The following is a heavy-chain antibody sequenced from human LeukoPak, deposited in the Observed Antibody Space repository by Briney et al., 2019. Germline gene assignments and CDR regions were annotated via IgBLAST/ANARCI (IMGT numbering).Heavy chain of an antibody. D-gene: IGHD4-17*01. CDR1: GYTFTSYY. Sequence: ASVKVSCKASGYTFTSYYMHWVRQAPGQGHEWMGIINPSGGSTSYAQKFQGRVTMTRDTSTSTVYMELSSLRSEDTAVYYCARGLNDYGDYVIFYGMDVWGQGTTVTVSS. CDR2: INPSGGST. CDR3: ARGLNDYGDYVIFYGMDV. V-gene: IGHV1-46*01. J-gene: IGHJ6*02.